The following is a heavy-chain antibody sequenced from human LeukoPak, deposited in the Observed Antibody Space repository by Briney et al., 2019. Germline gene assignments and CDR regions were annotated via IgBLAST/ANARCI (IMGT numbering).Heavy chain of an antibody. J-gene: IGHJ4*02. Sequence: SETLSLTCTVSGGSISTYYWSWLRQPPGKGLEWIGYIHDSGTTSYNPSLKSRGTISVDMSENQLFLRLTSVSAADTAIYYCARGGREGYNSFAYWGQGTLVTVSS. D-gene: IGHD5-24*01. CDR2: IHDSGTT. V-gene: IGHV4-59*01. CDR1: GGSISTYY. CDR3: ARGGREGYNSFAY.